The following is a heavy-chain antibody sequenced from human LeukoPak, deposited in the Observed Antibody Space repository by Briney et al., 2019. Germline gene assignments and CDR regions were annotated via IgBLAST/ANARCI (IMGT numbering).Heavy chain of an antibody. CDR3: ARASYSYDISGWVPFDY. Sequence: PSETLSLTCTVSGGSISSYYWSWIRQPPGKGLEWIGYIYYSGSTNYNPSLKSRVTISGDTSENQFSLRLSSVTAADTAVYYCARASYSYDISGWVPFDYWGQGTLVTVSS. D-gene: IGHD3-22*01. J-gene: IGHJ4*02. V-gene: IGHV4-59*08. CDR2: IYYSGST. CDR1: GGSISSYY.